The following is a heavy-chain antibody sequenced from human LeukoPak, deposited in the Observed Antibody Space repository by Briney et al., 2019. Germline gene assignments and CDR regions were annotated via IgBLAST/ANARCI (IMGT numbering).Heavy chain of an antibody. CDR2: MNPNSGNT. V-gene: IGHV1-8*01. CDR3: AAGLTMLRGADYYDLDV. Sequence: ASVKVSCKASGYTFTSYDINWVRQATGQGLEWMGWMNPNSGNTGYAQKFQGRVTMTRNTSISTAYMELSSLRSDDTAVYYCAAGLTMLRGADYYDLDVWGRGTTVTVSS. CDR1: GYTFTSYD. J-gene: IGHJ6*02. D-gene: IGHD3-10*01.